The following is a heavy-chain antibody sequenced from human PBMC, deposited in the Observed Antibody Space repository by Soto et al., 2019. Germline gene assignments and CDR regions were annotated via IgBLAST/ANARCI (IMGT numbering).Heavy chain of an antibody. CDR1: GVYFNSYF. J-gene: IGHJ3*01. Sequence: PSETLSLTFAVYGVYFNSYFWHWLSQHPGKGLEWMGEATPYETSNYNPSLKRRVTISKDTSKHQFALEVRPLTAADTAVYYCTTSGRTWPDSFDFWGQGAMVTVS. CDR2: ATPYETS. CDR3: TTSGRTWPDSFDF. V-gene: IGHV4-34*01.